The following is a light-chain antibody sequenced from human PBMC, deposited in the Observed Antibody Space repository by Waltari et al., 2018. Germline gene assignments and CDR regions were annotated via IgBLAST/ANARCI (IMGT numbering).Light chain of an antibody. Sequence: QSALTQPASVSGSPGQSITISCTGTSSDVGNYNLVSWYQQYPGKAPKVMIYDDNRRASWVSDRFSGSKSGNTASLTISGVQSEDEADYYCCSYAGSYTWVFGGGTKLTVL. V-gene: IGLV2-23*01. J-gene: IGLJ3*02. CDR1: SSDVGNYNL. CDR3: CSYAGSYTWV. CDR2: DDN.